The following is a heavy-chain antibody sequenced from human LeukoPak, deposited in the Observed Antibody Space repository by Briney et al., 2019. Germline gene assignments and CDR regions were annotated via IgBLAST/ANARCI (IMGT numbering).Heavy chain of an antibody. CDR1: GFTFDDYA. D-gene: IGHD3-10*01. CDR3: AKDCQRYYYGSDYYYAMDV. CDR2: ISWNSGSV. Sequence: GGSLRLSCAASGFTFDDYAMHWVRQTPGKGLEWVSGISWNSGSVGYADSVKGRFTISRDNAKNSLYLQMNSLRAEDTALYYCAKDCQRYYYGSDYYYAMDVWGQGTTVTVSS. V-gene: IGHV3-9*01. J-gene: IGHJ6*02.